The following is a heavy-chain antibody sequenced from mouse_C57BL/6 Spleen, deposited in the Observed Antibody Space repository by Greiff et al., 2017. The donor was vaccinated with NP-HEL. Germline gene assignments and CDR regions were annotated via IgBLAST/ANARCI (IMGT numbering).Heavy chain of an antibody. CDR1: GFTFTDYY. V-gene: IGHV7-3*01. D-gene: IGHD1-1*01. Sequence: EVQGVESGGGLVQPGGSLSLSCAASGFTFTDYYMSWVRQPPGKALEWLGFIRNKANGYTTEYSASVKGRFTISRDNSQSILYLQVNALRAEDSATYYGARYYGSNWYFDVWGTGTTVTVSS. J-gene: IGHJ1*03. CDR3: ARYYGSNWYFDV. CDR2: IRNKANGYTT.